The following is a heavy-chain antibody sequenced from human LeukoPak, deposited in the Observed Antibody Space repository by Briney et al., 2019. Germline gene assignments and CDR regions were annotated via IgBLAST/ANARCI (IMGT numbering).Heavy chain of an antibody. CDR2: ISGTGGAT. CDR3: VKDPRDTYGTNWFVS. V-gene: IGHV3-23*01. J-gene: IGHJ5*01. Sequence: GGSLRLSCVASGFSFGNCAMSWVRQAPGKGLQWVSQISGTGGATWYAGFARDRFTISRDNSKKTLYLQMSGLRVEDTAMYYCVKDPRDTYGTNWFVSWGQGTLLIVSS. D-gene: IGHD2-21*01. CDR1: GFSFGNCA.